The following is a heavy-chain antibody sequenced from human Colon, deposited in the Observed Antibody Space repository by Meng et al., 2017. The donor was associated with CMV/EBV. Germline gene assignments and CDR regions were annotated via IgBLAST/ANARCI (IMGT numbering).Heavy chain of an antibody. CDR3: ARTLTGTSLDY. CDR2: ISSSSSYI. Sequence: GESLKISCAASGFTFSSYSMNWVRQAPGKGLEWVSSISSSSSYIYYADSVKGRFTTSRDNAKNSLYLQMNSLRAEDTAVYYCARTLTGTSLDYWGQGTLVTVSS. D-gene: IGHD3-10*01. J-gene: IGHJ4*02. CDR1: GFTFSSYS. V-gene: IGHV3-21*01.